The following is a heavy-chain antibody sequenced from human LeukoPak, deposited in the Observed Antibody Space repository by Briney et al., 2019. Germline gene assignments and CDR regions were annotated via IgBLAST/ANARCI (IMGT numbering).Heavy chain of an antibody. CDR1: GGSISSSSYY. V-gene: IGHV4-39*07. CDR3: ARDHNFDY. CDR2: IYYSGST. Sequence: SETLSLTCTVSGGSISSSSYYWGWIRQPPGKGLEWIGSIYYSGSTYYNPSLKSRVTISVDTSKNQFSLKLSSVTAADTAVYYCARDHNFDYWGQGTLVTVSS. J-gene: IGHJ4*02.